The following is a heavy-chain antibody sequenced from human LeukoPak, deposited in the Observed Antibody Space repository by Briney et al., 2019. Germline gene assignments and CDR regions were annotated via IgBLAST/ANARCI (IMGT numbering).Heavy chain of an antibody. CDR1: DGSITNYD. D-gene: IGHD4-17*01. Sequence: SETLSLTCTVSDGSITNYDWSWVRQPPGKGREFIGHVHYSGTANYNPSLRSRVTISIDTSKKHFFLKLKSVTAADTAVYYCARGYGDFRVEGRYFHSWGQGTLVTVSS. J-gene: IGHJ4*02. CDR3: ARGYGDFRVEGRYFHS. CDR2: VHYSGTA. V-gene: IGHV4-59*01.